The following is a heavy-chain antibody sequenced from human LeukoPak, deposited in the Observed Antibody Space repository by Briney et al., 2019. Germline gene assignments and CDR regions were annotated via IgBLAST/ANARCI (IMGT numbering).Heavy chain of an antibody. V-gene: IGHV3-74*01. CDR2: INSDGSST. CDR1: GFTFSSYW. CDR3: AKDRDPFTYYYDSSGYHDAFDI. J-gene: IGHJ3*02. D-gene: IGHD3-22*01. Sequence: GGSLRLSCAASGFTFSSYWMHWVRQAPGKGLVWVSRINSDGSSTSYADSVKGRFTISRDNAKNTLYLQMNSLRAEDTAVYYCAKDRDPFTYYYDSSGYHDAFDIWGQGIMVTVSS.